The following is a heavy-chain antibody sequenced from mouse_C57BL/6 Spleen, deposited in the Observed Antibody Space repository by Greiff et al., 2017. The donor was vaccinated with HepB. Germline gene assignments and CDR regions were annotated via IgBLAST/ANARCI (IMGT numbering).Heavy chain of an antibody. Sequence: ESGPGLVKPSQSLSLTCSVTGYSITSGYYWNWIRQFPGNKLEWMGYISYDGSNNYNPSLKNRISSTRDTSKNQFFLKLNSVTTEDTATNYCARCRTPYAMDYWGQGTSVTVSS. J-gene: IGHJ4*01. CDR3: ARCRTPYAMDY. CDR2: ISYDGSN. CDR1: GYSITSGYY. V-gene: IGHV3-6*01.